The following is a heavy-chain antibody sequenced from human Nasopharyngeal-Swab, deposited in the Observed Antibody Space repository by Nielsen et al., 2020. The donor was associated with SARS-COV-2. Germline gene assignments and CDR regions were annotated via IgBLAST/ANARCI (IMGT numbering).Heavy chain of an antibody. V-gene: IGHV1-69*06. D-gene: IGHD3-22*01. J-gene: IGHJ3*02. Sequence: VRQAPGQGLEWMGGIIPIFGTANYAQKFQGRVTITADKSTSTAYVELSSLRSEDTAVYYCARDSTYYYDSSGSDGAFDIWGQGTMVTVSS. CDR2: IIPIFGTA. CDR3: ARDSTYYYDSSGSDGAFDI.